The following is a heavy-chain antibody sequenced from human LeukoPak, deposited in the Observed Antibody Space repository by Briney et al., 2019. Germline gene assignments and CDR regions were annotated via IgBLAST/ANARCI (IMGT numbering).Heavy chain of an antibody. J-gene: IGHJ4*02. CDR3: TRINYG. V-gene: IGHV3-74*01. Sequence: GGSLRLSCAASGFTFSSYWMHWLRQAPGKGLMWVSRINSDGSTTSYADSVKGRFTISRDNAKNTLYPQMNSLRVEDTAVYYCTRINYGWGQGTLVTVSS. CDR2: INSDGSTT. D-gene: IGHD3-16*01. CDR1: GFTFSSYW.